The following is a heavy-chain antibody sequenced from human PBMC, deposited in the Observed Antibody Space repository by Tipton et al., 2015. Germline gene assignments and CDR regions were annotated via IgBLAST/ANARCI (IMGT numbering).Heavy chain of an antibody. CDR1: GGSFSGYS. V-gene: IGHV4-34*01. CDR3: AQINTPTYYFDY. Sequence: TLSLTCAVYGGSFSGYSWSWIRQPPGKGLEWIGEINHSGRTNYNPSLKSRVITSVDTSKNQFSLRLSSVTAADTAAYYCAQINTPTYYFDYWGQGTLVTVSS. CDR2: INHSGRT. D-gene: IGHD5-18*01. J-gene: IGHJ4*02.